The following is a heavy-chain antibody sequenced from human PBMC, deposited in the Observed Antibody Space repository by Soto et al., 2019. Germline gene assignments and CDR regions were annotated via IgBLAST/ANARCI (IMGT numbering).Heavy chain of an antibody. J-gene: IGHJ6*02. V-gene: IGHV4-30-4*01. D-gene: IGHD2-2*01. Sequence: PSETLSLTCTVSGYSISTADYYWSWIRQPPGKGLEWIGSIDYRGNTYNNPSLKSRLTISLDTSKSQFSLKLSSVSAADTAVYYCARVNLGLIEDIVVVPAADGPRPFYGMDVWGQGTTVTVSS. CDR2: IDYRGNT. CDR3: ARVNLGLIEDIVVVPAADGPRPFYGMDV. CDR1: GYSISTADYY.